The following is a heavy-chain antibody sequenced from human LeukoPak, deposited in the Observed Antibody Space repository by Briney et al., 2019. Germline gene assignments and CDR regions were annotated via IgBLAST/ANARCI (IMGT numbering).Heavy chain of an antibody. CDR3: ARHGHSGSSWLNWFDP. CDR1: GDSVSSSNAA. D-gene: IGHD6-13*01. Sequence: SQTLSLTCAISGDSVSSSNAAWGWIRQSPSRGLEWLGRTYYMSRWINDHAISVKSRISINPDTSKNQFSLQLSSVTPEDTAVYYCARHGHSGSSWLNWFDPWGQGTLVTVSS. CDR2: TYYMSRWIN. J-gene: IGHJ5*02. V-gene: IGHV6-1*01.